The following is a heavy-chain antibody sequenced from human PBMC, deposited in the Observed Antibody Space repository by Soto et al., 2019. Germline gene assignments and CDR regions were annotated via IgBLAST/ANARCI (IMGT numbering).Heavy chain of an antibody. CDR3: ARDWVPAAIPWFDP. J-gene: IGHJ5*02. CDR1: GFTFSSYW. D-gene: IGHD2-2*01. V-gene: IGHV3-7*01. Sequence: GGSLRLSCAASGFTFSSYWMSWVRQAPGKGLEWVANIKQDGSEKYYVDSVKGRFTISRDNAKNSLYLQMNSLRAEDTAVYYCARDWVPAAIPWFDPWGQGTLVTVSS. CDR2: IKQDGSEK.